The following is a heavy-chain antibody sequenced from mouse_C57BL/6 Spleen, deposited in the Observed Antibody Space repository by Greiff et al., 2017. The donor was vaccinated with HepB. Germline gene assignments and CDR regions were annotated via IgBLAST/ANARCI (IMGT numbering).Heavy chain of an antibody. CDR1: GYAFSSSW. D-gene: IGHD1-1*01. J-gene: IGHJ4*01. V-gene: IGHV1-82*01. CDR2: IYPGDGDT. Sequence: QVQLQQSGPELVKPGASVKISCKASGYAFSSSWMNWVKQRPGKGLEWIGRIYPGDGDTNYNGKFKGKATLTADKSSSTAYMQLSSLTSEDSAVYFCARRTGTRGSSYRYAMDYWGQGTSVTVSS. CDR3: ARRTGTRGSSYRYAMDY.